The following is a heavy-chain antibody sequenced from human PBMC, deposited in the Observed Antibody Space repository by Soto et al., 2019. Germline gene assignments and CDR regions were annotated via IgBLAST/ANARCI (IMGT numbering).Heavy chain of an antibody. Sequence: SVTLSLTCTVCRDSISSTSYYSGWIRQPPGKGLDWIGSIYYSGSTYYNPSLKSRVTISVDTSKNQFSLKLSSVTAADTAVYYCARRGYYAISAFDIWGQGTMVT. J-gene: IGHJ3*02. CDR2: IYYSGST. CDR3: ARRGYYAISAFDI. V-gene: IGHV4-39*01. D-gene: IGHD2-8*01. CDR1: RDSISSTSYY.